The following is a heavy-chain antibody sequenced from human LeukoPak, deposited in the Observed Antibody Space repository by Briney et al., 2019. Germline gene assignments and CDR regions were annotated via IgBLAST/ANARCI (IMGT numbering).Heavy chain of an antibody. CDR2: ISSSSSDI. CDR1: GFSFSSYS. CDR3: ARDRSGWPFDY. Sequence: GGSLRLSCAAPGFSFSSYSMNWVRQAPGKGLEWVSSISSSSSDIYYADSVKGRFTISRDNAKNSLYLQMNSLRAEDTAVYYCARDRSGWPFDYWGQGTLVTVSS. V-gene: IGHV3-21*01. J-gene: IGHJ4*02. D-gene: IGHD6-19*01.